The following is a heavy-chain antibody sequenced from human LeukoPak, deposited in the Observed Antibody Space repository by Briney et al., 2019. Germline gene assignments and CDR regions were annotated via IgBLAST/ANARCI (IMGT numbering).Heavy chain of an antibody. J-gene: IGHJ5*02. D-gene: IGHD3-10*01. V-gene: IGHV4-30-2*01. CDR1: GGFISSGGYS. CDR3: ARSQVRGVIWRKGSWFDP. Sequence: SETLSLTCAVSGGFISSGGYSWSWIRQPPGKGLEWIGYIYHSGSTYYNPSLKSRVTISVDRSKNQFSLKLSSVTAADTAVYYCARSQVRGVIWRKGSWFDPWGQGTLVTVSS. CDR2: IYHSGST.